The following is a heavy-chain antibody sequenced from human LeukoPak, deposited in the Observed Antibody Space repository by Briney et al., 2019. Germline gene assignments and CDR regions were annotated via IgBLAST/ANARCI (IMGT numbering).Heavy chain of an antibody. V-gene: IGHV3-9*03. CDR1: GFTFDDYA. CDR2: ISWNSGSI. CDR3: AKDKYSSSSKYYFDY. D-gene: IGHD6-6*01. Sequence: QPGGSLRLSCAASGFTFDDYAMHWVRQAPGKGPEWVSGISWNSGSIGYADSVKGRFTISRDNAKNSLYLQMNSLRAEDMALYYCAKDKYSSSSKYYFDYWGQGTLVTVSS. J-gene: IGHJ4*02.